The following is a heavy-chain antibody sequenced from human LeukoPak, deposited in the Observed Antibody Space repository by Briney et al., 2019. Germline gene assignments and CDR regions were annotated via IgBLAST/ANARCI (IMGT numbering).Heavy chain of an antibody. CDR1: GFNFITYG. Sequence: PGGSLRLSSAASGFNFITYGMHWLRQAPGKGLEWVAVIWYDGSNKNYAHSVKGRFTISRDKSKNTLYLRMNSLRAEDTAVYYCAKEEGSGKFYYYYYMDVWGKGTTVTVSS. CDR2: IWYDGSNK. D-gene: IGHD3-10*01. J-gene: IGHJ6*03. CDR3: AKEEGSGKFYYYYYMDV. V-gene: IGHV3-33*03.